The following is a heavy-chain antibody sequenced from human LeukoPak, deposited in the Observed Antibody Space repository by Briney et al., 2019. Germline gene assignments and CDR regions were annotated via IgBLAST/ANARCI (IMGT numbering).Heavy chain of an antibody. CDR3: ARGWAGSGVDY. J-gene: IGHJ4*02. CDR2: IYYSGST. D-gene: IGHD3-16*01. CDR1: GGSISSGGYY. Sequence: SETLSLTCTVSGGSISSGGYYWSWIRQHPGKGLEWIGYIYYSGSTYYNPSLKSRVTISVDTSKNQFSLKLSSVTAADTAVYYCARGWAGSGVDYWGQGTLVTVSS. V-gene: IGHV4-31*03.